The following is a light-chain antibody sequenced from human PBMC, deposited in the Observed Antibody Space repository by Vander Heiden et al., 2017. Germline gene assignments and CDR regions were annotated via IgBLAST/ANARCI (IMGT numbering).Light chain of an antibody. CDR1: SGHSTYA. CDR2: VNSDGSH. Sequence: QLVLTQSPSASASLGASVKLTCTPSSGHSTYAIAWHQQQPEKGPRYLMKVNSDGSHTKGDGIPDRFSGSSSGTERYLTVTGHQAEDEADYYCQTWGTGIVFGGGTKLTVL. V-gene: IGLV4-69*02. CDR3: QTWGTGIV. J-gene: IGLJ3*02.